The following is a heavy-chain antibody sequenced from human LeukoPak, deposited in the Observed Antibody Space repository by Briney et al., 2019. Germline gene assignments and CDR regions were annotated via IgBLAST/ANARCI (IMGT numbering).Heavy chain of an antibody. CDR1: GGSFSGYY. CDR3: AREPHQQLVPLPFDY. CDR2: INHSGST. J-gene: IGHJ4*02. D-gene: IGHD6-13*01. V-gene: IGHV4-34*01. Sequence: PSETLSLTCAVYGGSFSGYYWSWIRQPPGKGLEWIGEINHSGSTNYNPSLKSRVTISVDTSKNQFSLKLSSVTAADTAVYYCAREPHQQLVPLPFDYWGQGTLVTVSS.